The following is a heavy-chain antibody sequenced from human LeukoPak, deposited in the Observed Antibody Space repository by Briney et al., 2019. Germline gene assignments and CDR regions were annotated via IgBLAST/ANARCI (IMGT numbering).Heavy chain of an antibody. CDR1: GFTFSSYA. CDR3: ARVTPDFWSGYSRYYYYYYMDV. CDR2: ISYDGSNK. V-gene: IGHV3-30*04. D-gene: IGHD3-3*01. Sequence: GGSLRLSCAASGFTFSSYAMHWVRQAPGKGLEWVAVISYDGSNKYYADSVKGRFTISRDNSKNTLYLQMNSLRAEDTAVYYCARVTPDFWSGYSRYYYYYYMDVWGKGTTVTVSS. J-gene: IGHJ6*03.